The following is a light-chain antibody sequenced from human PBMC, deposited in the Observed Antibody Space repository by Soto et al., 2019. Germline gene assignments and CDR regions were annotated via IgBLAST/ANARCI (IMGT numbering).Light chain of an antibody. J-gene: IGKJ4*01. CDR1: QSVSSY. CDR3: QQRSSWPLT. CDR2: DAS. V-gene: IGKV3-11*01. Sequence: IVLTQSPATLSLSPGERATLSCTASQSVSSYLGWYQQKPGQAPRLLIYDASNRATGIPARFSGSGSGTDFTLTISSLEPEDFAVYYCQQRSSWPLTFGGGTKVEIK.